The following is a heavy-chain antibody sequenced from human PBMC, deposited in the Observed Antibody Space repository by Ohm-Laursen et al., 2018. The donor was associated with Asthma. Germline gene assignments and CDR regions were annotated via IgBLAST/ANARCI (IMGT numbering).Heavy chain of an antibody. J-gene: IGHJ4*02. CDR1: GFTFSSYA. Sequence: SLRLSCSAPGFTFSSYAMSWVRQAPGKGLEWVAVISYDGSNKYYADSVKGRFTISRDNSKNTLYLQMNSLRAEDTAVYYCARDQAVVVTFPDYWGQGTLVTVSS. D-gene: IGHD3-22*01. CDR2: ISYDGSNK. V-gene: IGHV3-30*03. CDR3: ARDQAVVVTFPDY.